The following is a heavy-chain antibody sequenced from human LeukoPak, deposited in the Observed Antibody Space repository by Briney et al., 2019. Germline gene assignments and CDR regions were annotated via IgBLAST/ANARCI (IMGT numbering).Heavy chain of an antibody. V-gene: IGHV3-30*18. D-gene: IGHD3-9*01. J-gene: IGHJ4*02. CDR3: AKDSNYDILTGVDY. Sequence: PGGSLRLSCVASGFTFSSYGMHWVRQAPGKGLEWVAVISYDGSNKYYADSVKGRFTISRDNSKNTLYLQMNSLRAEDTAVYYCAKDSNYDILTGVDYWGQGTLVTVSS. CDR1: GFTFSSYG. CDR2: ISYDGSNK.